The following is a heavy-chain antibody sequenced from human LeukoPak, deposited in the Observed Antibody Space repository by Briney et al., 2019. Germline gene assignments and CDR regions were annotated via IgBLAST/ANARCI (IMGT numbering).Heavy chain of an antibody. CDR2: IYSGGRT. V-gene: IGHV3-53*01. D-gene: IGHD1-26*01. CDR1: GFNVSSNY. CDR3: ARDSANVVGAKSIFDY. J-gene: IGHJ4*02. Sequence: GGSLRLSCVASGFNVSSNYMSWVRQAPGKGLEWVSVIYSGGRTYYADSVKGRFTISRDNSKNTLYLQMNSLRAEDTAVYSCARDSANVVGAKSIFDYWGQGALVTVSS.